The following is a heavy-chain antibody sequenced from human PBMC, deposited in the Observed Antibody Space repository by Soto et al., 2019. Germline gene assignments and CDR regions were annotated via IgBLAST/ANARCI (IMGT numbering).Heavy chain of an antibody. Sequence: EVQLVESGGGLVKPGGSLRLSCAASGFTFSSYSMNWVRQAPGKGLEWVSSISSSSSYIYYADSVKGRFTISRDNAKNSLYLQMNSLRAEDTAVYYCAACLPYSSGWNWFDPWGQGTLVTVSS. CDR2: ISSSSSYI. CDR3: AACLPYSSGWNWFDP. V-gene: IGHV3-21*01. J-gene: IGHJ5*02. D-gene: IGHD6-19*01. CDR1: GFTFSSYS.